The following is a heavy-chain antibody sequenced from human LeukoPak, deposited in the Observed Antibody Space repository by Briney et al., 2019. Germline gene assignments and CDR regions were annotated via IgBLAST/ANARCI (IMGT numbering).Heavy chain of an antibody. CDR3: ARDDFRLFDY. J-gene: IGHJ4*02. D-gene: IGHD3/OR15-3a*01. V-gene: IGHV3-7*01. Sequence: GGSLRLSCAASGFIFSNHWMSWVRQAPGKGLEWVADIKQDGSKKYYVDSVKGRFTISRDNAKNSLYLQLNSLRAEDTAVYYCARDDFRLFDYWGQGTLVTGSS. CDR1: GFIFSNHW. CDR2: IKQDGSKK.